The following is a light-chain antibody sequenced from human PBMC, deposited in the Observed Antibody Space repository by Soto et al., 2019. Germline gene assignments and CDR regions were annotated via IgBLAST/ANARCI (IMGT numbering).Light chain of an antibody. J-gene: IGKJ1*01. CDR2: GAS. CDR1: QSVSSN. V-gene: IGKV3-15*01. CDR3: QQYNNWPPGT. Sequence: ETVLTQSPATVSLSPGDRATLPCRASQSVSSNKLAWYQQKPGQAPRLLIYGASTRATGIPARFSGSGSGTEFTLTISSLQSEDFAVYYCQQYNNWPPGTFGQGTKVDIK.